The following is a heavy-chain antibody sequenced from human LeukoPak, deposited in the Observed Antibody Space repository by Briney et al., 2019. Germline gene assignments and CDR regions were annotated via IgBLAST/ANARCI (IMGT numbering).Heavy chain of an antibody. D-gene: IGHD5-12*01. CDR2: IYPGDSDT. CDR3: AVRVDELAAGDY. V-gene: IGHV5-51*01. CDR1: GYSFTSYL. J-gene: IGHJ4*02. Sequence: GESLKISCKGSGYSFTSYLIGLVRQIPGKGLEGMGLIYPGDSDTRYSPSFQGQVTISAAKSISTAYLQWRSLKASETAMYYCAVRVDELAAGDYWGQGNLVTVSS.